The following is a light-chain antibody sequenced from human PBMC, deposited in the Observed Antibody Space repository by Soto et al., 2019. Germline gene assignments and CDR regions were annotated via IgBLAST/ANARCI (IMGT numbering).Light chain of an antibody. CDR3: QQYNNWPQM. V-gene: IGKV3-15*01. CDR2: GAS. J-gene: IGKJ1*01. Sequence: EIVMTQSPATLSVSPGERATLSCRASQSVSSKLAWYQQKPGQAPRLLIYGASTRATGIPARFSGSGSGTEFTLPISSLQSEDFAVYYCQQYNNWPQMFGQGTKVEIK. CDR1: QSVSSK.